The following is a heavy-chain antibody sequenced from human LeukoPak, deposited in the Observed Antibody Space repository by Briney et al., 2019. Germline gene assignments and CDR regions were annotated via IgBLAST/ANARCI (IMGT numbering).Heavy chain of an antibody. J-gene: IGHJ6*02. CDR2: ITTGGPNT. D-gene: IGHD3-16*01. CDR3: ARGGGLDV. V-gene: IGHV3-23*01. Sequence: GGSLRLSCTASGFTFSSYTMSWVRQAPGKGLKWVSTITTGGPNTYYADSVKGRFTVSRDDSKNTLYLQMGNLRAEDTAVYFCARGGGLDVWGQGATVTVSS. CDR1: GFTFSSYT.